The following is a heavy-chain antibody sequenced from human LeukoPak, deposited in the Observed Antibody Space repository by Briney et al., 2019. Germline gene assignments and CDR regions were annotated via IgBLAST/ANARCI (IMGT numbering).Heavy chain of an antibody. Sequence: PGGSLRLSCAASGFPFSSYGMHWVRQAPGKGLEWVAVISYDGSNKYCADSVKGRFTISRDNSKNTLYLQMNSLRAEDTAVYYCARDWTLNYWGQGTLVTVSS. J-gene: IGHJ4*02. CDR2: ISYDGSNK. V-gene: IGHV3-30*03. D-gene: IGHD3/OR15-3a*01. CDR1: GFPFSSYG. CDR3: ARDWTLNY.